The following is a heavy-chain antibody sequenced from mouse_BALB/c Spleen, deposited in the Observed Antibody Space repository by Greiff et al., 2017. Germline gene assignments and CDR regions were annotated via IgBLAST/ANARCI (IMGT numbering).Heavy chain of an antibody. CDR1: GFDFSRYW. J-gene: IGHJ1*01. V-gene: IGHV4-1*02. CDR3: ARRYGEVRRYWYFDV. D-gene: IGHD2-14*01. Sequence: EVKLLESGGGPVQPGGSLKLSCAASGFDFSRYWMSWVRQAPGKGLEWIGEINPDSSTINYTPSLKDKFIISRDNAKNTLYLQMSKVRSEDTALYYCARRYGEVRRYWYFDVWGAGTTVTVSS. CDR2: INPDSSTI.